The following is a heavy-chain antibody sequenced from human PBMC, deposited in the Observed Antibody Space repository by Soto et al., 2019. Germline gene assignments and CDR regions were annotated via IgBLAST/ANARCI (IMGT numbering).Heavy chain of an antibody. CDR1: RFTFSNYW. CDR2: IKQDGSEK. J-gene: IGHJ3*02. CDR3: ARAHSSSSGAFDI. Sequence: GGSLRLSCAASRFTFSNYWMSWVRQAPGKGLEWVANIKQDGSEKYYVDSVKGRFTISRDSAKNSLYLQMNSLRAEDTAVYYCARAHSSSSGAFDIWGQGTMVTV. D-gene: IGHD6-6*01. V-gene: IGHV3-7*01.